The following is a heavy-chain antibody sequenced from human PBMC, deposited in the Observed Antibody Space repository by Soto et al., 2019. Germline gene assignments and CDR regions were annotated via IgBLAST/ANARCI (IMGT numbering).Heavy chain of an antibody. D-gene: IGHD3-16*02. CDR2: IIPIFGTA. CDR3: AREGALRLGELSLPDLGVYYYGMDV. Sequence: ASVKVSCKASGGTFSSYAISWVRQAPGQGLEWMGGIIPIFGTANYAQKFQGRVTITADESTSTAYMELSSLRSEDTAVYYCAREGALRLGELSLPDLGVYYYGMDVWGQGTTVTVSS. CDR1: GGTFSSYA. J-gene: IGHJ6*02. V-gene: IGHV1-69*13.